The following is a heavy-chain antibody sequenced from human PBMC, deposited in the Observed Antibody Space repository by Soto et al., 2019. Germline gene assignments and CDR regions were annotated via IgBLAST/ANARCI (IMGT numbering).Heavy chain of an antibody. CDR3: ARTVAWGQLDY. D-gene: IGHD7-27*01. J-gene: IGHJ4*02. CDR2: IFYTGST. V-gene: IGHV4-39*01. Sequence: QLQLQESGPGLVKPSETLSLTCTVSSGSISGSNNYWGWIRQPPGKGLEWIANIFYTGSTYYNPSLTSRVTTSVDTPQHQFPPGVSSLTAADTAVYYYARTVAWGQLDYWGQEILVTVSS. CDR1: SGSISGSNNY.